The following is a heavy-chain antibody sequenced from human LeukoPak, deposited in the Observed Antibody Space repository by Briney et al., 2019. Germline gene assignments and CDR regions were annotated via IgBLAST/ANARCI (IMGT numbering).Heavy chain of an antibody. Sequence: SVKVSCKASGGTFSSYAISWVRQAPGQGLGWMGGIIPIFGTANYAQKFQGRVTITADESTSTAYMELSSLRSEDTAVYYCARDGEVGTVTTFDYWGQGTLVTVSS. CDR3: ARDGEVGTVTTFDY. J-gene: IGHJ4*02. V-gene: IGHV1-69*01. D-gene: IGHD4-17*01. CDR2: IIPIFGTA. CDR1: GGTFSSYA.